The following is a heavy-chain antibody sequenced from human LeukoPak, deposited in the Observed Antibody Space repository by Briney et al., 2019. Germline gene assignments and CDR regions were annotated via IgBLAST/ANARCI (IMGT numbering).Heavy chain of an antibody. CDR1: GGSISSGGYY. Sequence: SETLSLTCTVSGGSISSGGYYWSWIRQHPGKGLEWIGYIYYSGSTYYNPSLKSRVTISVDTSKNQFSLKLSSVTAADTAVYYCARWVTGYCSSTSCYQNWFDPWGQGTLVTVSS. D-gene: IGHD2-2*01. CDR2: IYYSGST. CDR3: ARWVTGYCSSTSCYQNWFDP. V-gene: IGHV4-31*03. J-gene: IGHJ5*02.